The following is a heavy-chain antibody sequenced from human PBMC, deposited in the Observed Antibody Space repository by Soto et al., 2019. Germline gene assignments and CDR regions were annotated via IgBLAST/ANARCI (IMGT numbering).Heavy chain of an antibody. CDR2: IYYSGST. D-gene: IGHD6-19*01. CDR3: AREVDSSGWYGAWLDH. CDR1: GGSISSYY. J-gene: IGHJ5*02. V-gene: IGHV4-59*01. Sequence: SETLSLTCTVSGGSISSYYWSWIRQPPGKGLEWIGYIYYSGSTNYNPSLKSRVTISVDTSKNQFSLKLSSVTAADTAVYYCAREVDSSGWYGAWLDHWGQGTLVTVSS.